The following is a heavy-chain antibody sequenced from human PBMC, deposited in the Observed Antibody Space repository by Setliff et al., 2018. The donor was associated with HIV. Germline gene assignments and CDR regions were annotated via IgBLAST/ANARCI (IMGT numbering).Heavy chain of an antibody. D-gene: IGHD3-10*01. CDR3: ARGAYGFGELFSDY. CDR1: GGSFSGYY. CDR2: INHSGST. Sequence: SETLSLTCAVYGGSFSGYYWSWIRQPPGKGLEWIGEINHSGSTNYNPSLKSRVTISVATSKNQFSLTLSPVTAADTAVYYWARGAYGFGELFSDYWGQGTLVTSPQ. V-gene: IGHV4-34*01. J-gene: IGHJ4*02.